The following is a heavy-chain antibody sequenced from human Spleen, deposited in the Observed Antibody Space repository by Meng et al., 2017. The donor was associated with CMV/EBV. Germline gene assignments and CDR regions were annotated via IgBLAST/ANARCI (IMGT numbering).Heavy chain of an antibody. CDR1: GGSVSSGSYY. Sequence: SETLSLTCTVSGGSVSSGSYYWSWIRQPPGKGLEWLGYIYYSGSTNYNPSLKSRVTISVDTSKNQFSLKLSSVTAADTAVYYCARDYSSSWYGYYYGMDVWGQGTTVTVSS. CDR3: ARDYSSSWYGYYYGMDV. V-gene: IGHV4-61*01. CDR2: IYYSGST. D-gene: IGHD6-13*01. J-gene: IGHJ6*02.